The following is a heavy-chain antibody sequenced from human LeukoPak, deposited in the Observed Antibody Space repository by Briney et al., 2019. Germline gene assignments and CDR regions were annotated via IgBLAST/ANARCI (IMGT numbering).Heavy chain of an antibody. CDR2: IKEDGSEK. Sequence: GGSLRLSCAASGFTFSNYWMSRVRQAPGKGLEWVANIKEDGSEKYYVDSVKGRFTFSRDSAKNSLYLQMNSLRAEDTAVYYCARDSTLHAWFGELFSFWGPGTLVTVSS. CDR1: GFTFSNYW. J-gene: IGHJ4*02. CDR3: ARDSTLHAWFGELFSF. D-gene: IGHD3-10*01. V-gene: IGHV3-7*01.